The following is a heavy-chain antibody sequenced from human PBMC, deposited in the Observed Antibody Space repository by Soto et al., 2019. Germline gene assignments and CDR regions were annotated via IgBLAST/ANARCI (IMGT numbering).Heavy chain of an antibody. V-gene: IGHV4-39*01. CDR3: ASRLYYDSSGFEGGGMDV. CDR2: IYYSGSI. J-gene: IGHJ6*02. CDR1: GGSISSSSYY. Sequence: SETLSLTCTVSGGSISSSSYYWGWIRQPPGKRLEWIVSIYYSGSIYYNPSLKSRVTISVDTSKNHFSLKLSSVTAADTAVYYFASRLYYDSSGFEGGGMDVWGQGTTVTVSS. D-gene: IGHD3-22*01.